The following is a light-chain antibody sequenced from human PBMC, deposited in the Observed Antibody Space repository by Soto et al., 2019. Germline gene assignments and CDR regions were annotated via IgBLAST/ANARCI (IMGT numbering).Light chain of an antibody. CDR2: SAS. V-gene: IGKV1-39*01. CDR3: QQSYTTLGT. J-gene: IGKJ1*01. CDR1: QTISGF. Sequence: DIQMTQSPSSLSAFVGDRVTITCRASQTISGFLNWYQQKPGKAPGLLIYSASTLQSGVPSRFSGSGSETEFTLTISSLQPEDFATYYCQQSYTTLGTFGQGTTVEVK.